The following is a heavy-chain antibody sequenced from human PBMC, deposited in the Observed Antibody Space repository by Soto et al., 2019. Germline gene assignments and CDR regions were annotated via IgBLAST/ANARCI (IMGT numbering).Heavy chain of an antibody. Sequence: GGSLRLSCLASGFTFSAYGMSWVRQAPGKGLQWVSSISDSGDNTYYADSVKGRFTISRDNSKKTLYLKMHSLRADDTAVYYCAKDGTRFVRIPHPIDPGFDCWGQGTLVTVSS. J-gene: IGHJ4*02. CDR1: GFTFSAYG. CDR3: AKDGTRFVRIPHPIDPGFDC. V-gene: IGHV3-23*01. CDR2: ISDSGDNT. D-gene: IGHD2-2*02.